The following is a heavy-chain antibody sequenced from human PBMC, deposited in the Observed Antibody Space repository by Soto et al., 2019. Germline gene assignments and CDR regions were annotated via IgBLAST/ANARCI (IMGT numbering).Heavy chain of an antibody. D-gene: IGHD3-10*01. CDR1: GFTFSSYA. Sequence: QVQLVESGGGVVQPGRSLRLSCAASGFTFSSYAMHWVRQAPGKGLEWVAVISYDGSNKYYADSVKGRFTISRDNSNNTLYLQMNSLRAEDRAVYYCASNAYYYGSGSKNLYCYYGMEVWGQGTTVTVSS. CDR3: ASNAYYYGSGSKNLYCYYGMEV. CDR2: ISYDGSNK. V-gene: IGHV3-30-3*01. J-gene: IGHJ6*02.